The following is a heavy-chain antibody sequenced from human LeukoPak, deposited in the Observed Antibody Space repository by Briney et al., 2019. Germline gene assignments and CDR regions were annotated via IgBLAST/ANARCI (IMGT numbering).Heavy chain of an antibody. CDR1: GGSVSSGSYY. CDR3: ARVRVGATFDD. CDR2: IYYSGGT. D-gene: IGHD1-26*01. V-gene: IGHV4-61*01. Sequence: SETLSLTCTVSGGSVSSGSYYWSWIRQPPGKGLEWIGYIYYSGGTNYNPSLKGRVTISVDTSKNQFSLNLTSVTAADTAVYSCARVRVGATFDDWGQGTLVTVSS. J-gene: IGHJ4*02.